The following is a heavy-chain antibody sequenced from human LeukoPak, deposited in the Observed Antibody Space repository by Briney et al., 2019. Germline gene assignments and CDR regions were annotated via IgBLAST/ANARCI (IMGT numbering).Heavy chain of an antibody. V-gene: IGHV3-53*01. Sequence: GGSLRLSCAASGFTVSSNYMSWVRQAPGKGLEWVSVIYSGGSTYYADSVKGRFTISRDSSKNTLYLQMNSLRAEDTAVYYCARQTGAGHYFDYWGQGTLVTVSS. CDR2: IYSGGST. D-gene: IGHD1-14*01. CDR1: GFTVSSNY. J-gene: IGHJ4*02. CDR3: ARQTGAGHYFDY.